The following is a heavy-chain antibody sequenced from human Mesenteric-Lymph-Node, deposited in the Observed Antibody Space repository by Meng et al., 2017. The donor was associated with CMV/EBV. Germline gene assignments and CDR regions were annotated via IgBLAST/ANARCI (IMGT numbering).Heavy chain of an antibody. J-gene: IGHJ4*02. CDR1: GFSVSTSY. CDR3: EGAVGGGHSDY. V-gene: IGHV3-53*01. Sequence: GGSLRLSCAASGFSVSTSYMSWVRQAPGKGLEWVAVFYAGGGTFYTVSVKGRFTISRDNSKNTLYLQMNSLKVEDTAVYYCEGAVGGGHSDYWGQGTLVTVSS. D-gene: IGHD6-19*01. CDR2: FYAGGGT.